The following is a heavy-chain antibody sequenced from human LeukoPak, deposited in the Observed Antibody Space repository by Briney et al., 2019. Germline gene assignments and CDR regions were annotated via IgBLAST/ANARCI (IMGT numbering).Heavy chain of an antibody. D-gene: IGHD5-18*01. CDR3: GRQGYIASHHFFDY. V-gene: IGHV4-4*07. CDR1: TTSVNSYF. Sequence: SETLSLTCTVSTTSVNSYFWGWVRLPAGKGLEWLGRIYPTGTTYYNPSLKSRLTLSIETSKNQFSLTLRSATAADTAVYFCGRQGYIASHHFFDYWSQGTLVTVSS. J-gene: IGHJ4*02. CDR2: IYPTGTT.